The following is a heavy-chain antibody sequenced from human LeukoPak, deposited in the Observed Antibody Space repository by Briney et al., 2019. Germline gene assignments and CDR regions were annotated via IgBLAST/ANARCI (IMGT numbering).Heavy chain of an antibody. D-gene: IGHD6-13*01. CDR1: GFTFSSYG. V-gene: IGHV3-23*01. CDR3: AKPGYSSSWYVIWFDP. CDR2: ISGSGGST. J-gene: IGHJ5*02. Sequence: GGSLRLSCAASGFTFSSYGMSWVRQAPGKGLEWVSAISGSGGSTYYADSVKGRFTISRDNSKNTLYLQMNSLRAEDTAVYYCAKPGYSSSWYVIWFDPWGQGTLVTVSS.